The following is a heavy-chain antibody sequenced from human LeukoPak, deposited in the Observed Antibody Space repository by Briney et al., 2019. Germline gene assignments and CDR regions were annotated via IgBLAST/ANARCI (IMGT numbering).Heavy chain of an antibody. Sequence: ASVKVSCKASGYTFTGYHMHWVRQAPGQGLEWMGRINPNSGDTNYAQKFQGRVTMTRDTSISTAYMELSRLRSDDTAVFYCVRDYCSSTSCLFDYWGQGTLVTVSS. CDR2: INPNSGDT. CDR1: GYTFTGYH. V-gene: IGHV1-2*06. D-gene: IGHD2-2*01. CDR3: VRDYCSSTSCLFDY. J-gene: IGHJ4*02.